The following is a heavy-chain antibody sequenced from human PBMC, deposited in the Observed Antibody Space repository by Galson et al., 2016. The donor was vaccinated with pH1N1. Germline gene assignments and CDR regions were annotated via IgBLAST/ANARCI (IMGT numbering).Heavy chain of an antibody. J-gene: IGHJ6*03. CDR1: GGSISSSSYW. D-gene: IGHD6-6*01. CDR3: AKSVAARPPYMDV. CDR2: IFYSGTT. V-gene: IGHV4-39*07. Sequence: SETLSLTCTVSGGSISSSSYWWGWIRQSPGKGLEWIGLIFYSGTTDYNPSLESRVTISVDTSKNQLSLKLRSVTAADTAVYYCAKSVAARPPYMDVWGKGTTVTVSS.